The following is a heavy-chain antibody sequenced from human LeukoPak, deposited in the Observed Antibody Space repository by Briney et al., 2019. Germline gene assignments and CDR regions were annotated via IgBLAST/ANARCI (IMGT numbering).Heavy chain of an antibody. Sequence: LAGGSLRLSCSASGFTFSSYAMHWLRQAPGKGLKYVSAISSNGGNTYYADSVKGRFTISRDNSKNTLYLQRSSLRAEDTAVYYCVKDIIAVAGTNYWVQGTLVTVSS. V-gene: IGHV3-64D*06. CDR1: GFTFSSYA. J-gene: IGHJ4*02. CDR3: VKDIIAVAGTNY. CDR2: ISSNGGNT. D-gene: IGHD6-19*01.